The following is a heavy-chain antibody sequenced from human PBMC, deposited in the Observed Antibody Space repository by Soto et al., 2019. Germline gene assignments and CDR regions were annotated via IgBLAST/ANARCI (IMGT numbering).Heavy chain of an antibody. CDR1: GFSLSTLGMG. CDR2: IYWDDDK. CDR3: AHSLAHYDAYLRRGWFDP. D-gene: IGHD4-17*01. Sequence: QITLKESGPTLVKPTQTLTLTCTFSGFSLSTLGMGVGWIRQPPGKALEWLALIYWDDDKRYSPSLKSRLTITNDTPKTQLVPTITNMDAVDTATYYFAHSLAHYDAYLRRGWFDPWGQGTLVTVSS. J-gene: IGHJ5*02. V-gene: IGHV2-5*02.